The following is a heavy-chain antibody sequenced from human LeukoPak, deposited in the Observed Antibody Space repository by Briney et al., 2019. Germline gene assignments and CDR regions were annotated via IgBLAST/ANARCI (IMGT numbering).Heavy chain of an antibody. CDR1: GGSFSAFF. V-gene: IGHV4-34*01. J-gene: IGHJ3*02. CDR3: ATRGDYSDTSGNSYDALDI. D-gene: IGHD3-22*01. CDR2: VGHSGSA. Sequence: SETLSLTCAVSGGSFSAFFWRWIRQPPGKGLEWIGDVGHSGSADYNPSLKSRVTISADPSKTQFSLKLTSVTAADTAVYYCATRGDYSDTSGNSYDALDIWGQGTMVTVSS.